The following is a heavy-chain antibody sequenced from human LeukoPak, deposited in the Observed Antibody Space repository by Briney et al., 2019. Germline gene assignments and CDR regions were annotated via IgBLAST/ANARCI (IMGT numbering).Heavy chain of an antibody. CDR3: AGWAYDSSGYRLDY. CDR2: ISYSGST. CDR1: GGSISSYY. Sequence: PSETLSLTCTVSGGSISSYYWSWIRQPPGKGLEWIGYISYSGSTNYNPSLKSRVTVSVGTSKNQFSLKLSSVTAADTAIYYCAGWAYDSSGYRLDYWGQGTLVTVSS. V-gene: IGHV4-59*01. D-gene: IGHD3-22*01. J-gene: IGHJ4*02.